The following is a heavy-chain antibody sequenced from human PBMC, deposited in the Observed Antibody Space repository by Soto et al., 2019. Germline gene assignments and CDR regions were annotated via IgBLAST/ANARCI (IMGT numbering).Heavy chain of an antibody. Sequence: QVQLQESGPGLVKPSETLSLTCTVSGGSISGGDYYWTWIRQSPGKGLEWIGNIYYTGTTYYNPSLKSRVTISVDASNNQFFLSLNSVTATDTAVYYSARGMGVIRRHDSWGQGTLVIVST. CDR3: ARGMGVIRRHDS. V-gene: IGHV4-30-4*01. CDR2: IYYTGTT. CDR1: GGSISGGDYY. D-gene: IGHD1-1*01. J-gene: IGHJ4*02.